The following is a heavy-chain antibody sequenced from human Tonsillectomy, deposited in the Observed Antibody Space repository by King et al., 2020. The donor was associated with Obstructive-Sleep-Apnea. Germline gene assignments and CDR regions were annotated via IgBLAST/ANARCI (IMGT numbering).Heavy chain of an antibody. D-gene: IGHD2-15*01. V-gene: IGHV3-48*04. CDR3: ARERGSVGVVVAAFDY. CDR1: GFTFSSYS. CDR2: ISSSSSTI. J-gene: IGHJ4*02. Sequence: EEQLVQSGGGLVQPGGSLRLSCAASGFTFSSYSMNWVRQASGKGLEGVSYISSSSSTIYYADAVKGRFTISRDNAKNSLYLQMNSLRAEETAVYYCARERGSVGVVVAAFDYWGQGTLVTVSS.